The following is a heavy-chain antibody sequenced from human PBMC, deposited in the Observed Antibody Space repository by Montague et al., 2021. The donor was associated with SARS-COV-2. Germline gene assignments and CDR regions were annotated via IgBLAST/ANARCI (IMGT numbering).Heavy chain of an antibody. D-gene: IGHD1-26*01. CDR1: GGSISSTSYY. J-gene: IGHJ4*02. CDR2: IYHNAXA. CDR3: ERVVDSGTYWGGDY. V-gene: IGHV4-39*07. Sequence: SETLSLTCTVSGGSISSTSYYWVWDRQPPGKGLEWIGSIYHNAXAXHXXXXKXRVAISIDTSKNQLSLNLGTVTAADTAVYYCERVVDSGTYWGGDYWGQGTLVTVSS.